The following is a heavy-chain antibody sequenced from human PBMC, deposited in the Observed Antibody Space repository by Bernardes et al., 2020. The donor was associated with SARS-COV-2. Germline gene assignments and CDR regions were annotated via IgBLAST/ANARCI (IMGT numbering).Heavy chain of an antibody. CDR1: GFTFGSYA. V-gene: IGHV3-23*01. Sequence: GRSLRLSCEASGFTFGSYAMTWVRQAPGRGLEWVSAVSGNGGSVFYGDAVKGRFTVSRDNSRNTVYLQMNSLRAGDTATYYCAKAPRKARPVRPVYFYYYGVDVWGQGTTVTVSS. CDR2: VSGNGGSV. J-gene: IGHJ6*02. CDR3: AKAPRKARPVRPVYFYYYGVDV. D-gene: IGHD2-2*01.